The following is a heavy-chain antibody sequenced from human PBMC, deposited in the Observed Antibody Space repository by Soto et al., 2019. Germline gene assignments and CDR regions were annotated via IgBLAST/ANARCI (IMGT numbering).Heavy chain of an antibody. J-gene: IGHJ4*02. V-gene: IGHV3-15*01. Sequence: EVQLVESGGGLVKPGGSLRLSCAASGFTFSNAWMSWVRQAPGKGLEWVGRIKSKTDGGTTDYAAPVKGRFTISRDDSKNTLYLQMNSLKTEDTAVYYCTTAFITMVRGVITGFDYWGQGTLVTVSS. CDR2: IKSKTDGGTT. CDR3: TTAFITMVRGVITGFDY. CDR1: GFTFSNAW. D-gene: IGHD3-10*01.